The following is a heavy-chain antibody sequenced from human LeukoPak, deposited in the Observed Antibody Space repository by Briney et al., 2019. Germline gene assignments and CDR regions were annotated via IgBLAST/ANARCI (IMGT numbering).Heavy chain of an antibody. Sequence: GGSLRLSCNGSGYSFTSYWIGWVRQMPGKGLEWMGIIYPGDSDTRYSPSFQGQVTISADKSISTAYLQWSSLKASDTAMYYCARYYCSSTSCYGFDYWGQGTLVTVSS. CDR3: ARYYCSSTSCYGFDY. V-gene: IGHV5-51*01. J-gene: IGHJ4*02. CDR2: IYPGDSDT. D-gene: IGHD2-2*01. CDR1: GYSFTSYW.